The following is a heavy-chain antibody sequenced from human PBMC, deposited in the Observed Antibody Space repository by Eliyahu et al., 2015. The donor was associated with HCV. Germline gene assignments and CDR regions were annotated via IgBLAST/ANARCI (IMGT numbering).Heavy chain of an antibody. CDR1: GGSFSGYY. V-gene: IGHV4-34*01. D-gene: IGHD4-23*01. CDR3: ARGSDPTVVTSFDY. J-gene: IGHJ4*02. Sequence: QVQLQQWGAGLLKPSETLSLTCAVYGGSFSGYYWSWIRQPPGKGLEWIGEINHSGSTNYNPSLKSRVTISVDTSKNQFSLKLSSVTAADTAVYYCARGSDPTVVTSFDYWGQGTLVTVSS. CDR2: INHSGST.